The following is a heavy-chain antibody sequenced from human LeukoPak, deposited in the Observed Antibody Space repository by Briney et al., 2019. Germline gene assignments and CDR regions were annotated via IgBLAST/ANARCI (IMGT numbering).Heavy chain of an antibody. J-gene: IGHJ5*02. Sequence: AGGSLRLSCAASGFTFSSYSMNWVRQAPGKGLDWVSYTSSSSSTIYYADSVEGRFTISRDNAKNSLYLQMNSLRAEDTAVYYCARDGGCSSTSCYSRFNWFDPWGQGTLVTVSS. CDR1: GFTFSSYS. CDR3: ARDGGCSSTSCYSRFNWFDP. CDR2: TSSSSSTI. V-gene: IGHV3-48*01. D-gene: IGHD2-2*01.